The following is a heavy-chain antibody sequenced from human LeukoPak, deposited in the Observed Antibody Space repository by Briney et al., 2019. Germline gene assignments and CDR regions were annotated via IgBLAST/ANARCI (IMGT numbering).Heavy chain of an antibody. J-gene: IGHJ2*01. D-gene: IGHD4-23*01. CDR3: ARLLWGNSNPTYHYFDL. V-gene: IGHV4-59*08. Sequence: PSETLSLTCSVSGASISAYYWSWVRQPPGKRLEFIAYICDDESTNYNPSLGGRATIPKDTSKNQFSLEVTSVTAADTAVYYCARLLWGNSNPTYHYFDLWGRGTLVTVSS. CDR1: GASISAYY. CDR2: ICDDEST.